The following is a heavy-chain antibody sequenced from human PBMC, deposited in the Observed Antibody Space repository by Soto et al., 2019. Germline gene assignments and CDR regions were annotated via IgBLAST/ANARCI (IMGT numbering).Heavy chain of an antibody. CDR3: AHLVVAGLTYYFDY. J-gene: IGHJ4*02. CDR1: GFSLSTSAVG. Sequence: ASGPTLVNPTQTLTLTCTFSGFSLSTSAVGVGWIRQPPGKALEWLAFIYWDDDKRYSPSLKSSLTITKDTSKNQVVLAMTNMEPLDTVTYYCAHLVVAGLTYYFDYWGQGTLVTVSS. V-gene: IGHV2-5*02. D-gene: IGHD2-15*01. CDR2: IYWDDDK.